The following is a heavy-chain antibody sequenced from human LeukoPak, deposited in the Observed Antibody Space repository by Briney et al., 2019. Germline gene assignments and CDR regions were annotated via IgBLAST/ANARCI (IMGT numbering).Heavy chain of an antibody. Sequence: ASVKVSFKVSGYTLTELSMHWVRQAPGKGLEWVGGFDPEDGETIYAQKFQGRVTMTEDTSTDTAYMELSSLRSEDTAVYYCATFSRYCSSTSCYTRGWFDPWGQGTLVTVSS. D-gene: IGHD2-2*02. J-gene: IGHJ5*02. V-gene: IGHV1-24*01. CDR2: FDPEDGET. CDR3: ATFSRYCSSTSCYTRGWFDP. CDR1: GYTLTELS.